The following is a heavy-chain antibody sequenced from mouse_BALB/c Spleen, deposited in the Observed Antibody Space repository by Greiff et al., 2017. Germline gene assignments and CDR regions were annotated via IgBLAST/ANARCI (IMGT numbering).Heavy chain of an antibody. D-gene: IGHD2-14*01. J-gene: IGHJ4*01. V-gene: IGHV1-39*01. Sequence: VQLQQTGPELVKPGASVKISCKASGYSFTDYIMLWVKQSHGKSLEWIGNINPYYGSTSYNLKFKGKATLTVDKSSSTAYMQLNSLTSEDSAVYYCARGKDYRYEMDYWGQGTSVTVSS. CDR1: GYSFTDYI. CDR2: INPYYGST. CDR3: ARGKDYRYEMDY.